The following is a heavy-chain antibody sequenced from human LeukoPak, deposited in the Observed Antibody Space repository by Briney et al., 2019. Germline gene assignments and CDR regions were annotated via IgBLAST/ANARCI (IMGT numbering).Heavy chain of an antibody. CDR2: IGPDGTGI. D-gene: IGHD2-8*02. J-gene: IGHJ6*02. V-gene: IGHV3-74*01. CDR3: TRVQAGRSGLMDV. CDR1: GFSLSGYW. Sequence: GGSLRPSCAASGFSLSGYWMHWVRQAPGKGLVWVSRIGPDGTGITYADSVKGRFTISRDIAKNTVYLQMNSLRAEDAALYYCTRVQAGRSGLMDVWGRGTTVTVSS.